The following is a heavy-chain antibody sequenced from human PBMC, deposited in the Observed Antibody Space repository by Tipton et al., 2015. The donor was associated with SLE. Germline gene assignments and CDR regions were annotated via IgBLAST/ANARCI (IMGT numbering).Heavy chain of an antibody. J-gene: IGHJ3*02. CDR1: GGSFSGYY. V-gene: IGHV4-34*01. D-gene: IGHD3-22*01. Sequence: TLSLTCAVYGGSFSGYYWSWIRQPPGKGLEWIGEINHSGSTNYNPSLKSRVTISVDTSKNQFSLKLSSVTAADTAVYYCARAHYDSSGTRGAFDIWGQGTMVTVSS. CDR3: ARAHYDSSGTRGAFDI. CDR2: INHSGST.